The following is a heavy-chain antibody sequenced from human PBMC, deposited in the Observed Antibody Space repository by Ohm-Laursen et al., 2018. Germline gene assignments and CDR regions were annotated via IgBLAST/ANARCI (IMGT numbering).Heavy chain of an antibody. CDR1: GFTFDDYA. Sequence: SLRLSCSASGFTFDDYAMHWVRQAPGKGLEWVSGISWNSGSIGYADSVKGRFTISRDNAKNSLYLQMNSLRAEDTALYYCAKDIDSYGFDFWGQGTLVTVSS. J-gene: IGHJ4*02. V-gene: IGHV3-9*01. D-gene: IGHD5-18*01. CDR2: ISWNSGSI. CDR3: AKDIDSYGFDF.